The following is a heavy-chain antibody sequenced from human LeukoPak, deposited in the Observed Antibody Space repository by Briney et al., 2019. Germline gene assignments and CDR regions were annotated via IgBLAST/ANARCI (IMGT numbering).Heavy chain of an antibody. V-gene: IGHV3-48*02. CDR1: GFIYSSYS. CDR2: YSSSSSII. Sequence: GGPLSLCCAASGFIYSSYSMNWVRKAPGKVLEWVSLYSSSSSIIYYADSVKGRFSISRDNAKNSLSLQMNSLRDEDTALYYCARSPSVRGVIGDYWGQGTLVTVSS. CDR3: ARSPSVRGVIGDY. D-gene: IGHD3-10*01. J-gene: IGHJ4*02.